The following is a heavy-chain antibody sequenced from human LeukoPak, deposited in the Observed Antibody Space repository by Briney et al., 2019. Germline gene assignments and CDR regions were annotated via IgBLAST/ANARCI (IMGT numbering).Heavy chain of an antibody. CDR1: GFTFSSHW. J-gene: IGHJ3*02. V-gene: IGHV3-74*01. CDR2: INTDGSST. CDR3: ARATGDGRHAFDI. Sequence: PGGSLRLSCAASGFTFSSHWMHWVRQAPGKGLVWVSRINTDGSSTTYADSVKGRFTISRDNAKNTLYLQMNSLRAEDTAVYYCARATGDGRHAFDIWGQGTIVTVSS. D-gene: IGHD7-27*01.